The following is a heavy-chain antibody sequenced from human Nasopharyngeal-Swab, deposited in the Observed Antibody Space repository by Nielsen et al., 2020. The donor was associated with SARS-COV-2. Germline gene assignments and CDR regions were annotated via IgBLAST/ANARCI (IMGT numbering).Heavy chain of an antibody. J-gene: IGHJ6*02. CDR3: ASPGGIYCSSTSCYSDYYYYYGMDV. Sequence: SVKVSCKASGGTFSSYAISWVRQAPGQGLEWMGGIIPILGIANYAQKFQGRVTITADKSTSTAYMELRSLRSDDTAVYYCASPGGIYCSSTSCYSDYYYYYGMDVWGQGTTVTVSS. V-gene: IGHV1-69*10. CDR2: IIPILGIA. D-gene: IGHD2-2*01. CDR1: GGTFSSYA.